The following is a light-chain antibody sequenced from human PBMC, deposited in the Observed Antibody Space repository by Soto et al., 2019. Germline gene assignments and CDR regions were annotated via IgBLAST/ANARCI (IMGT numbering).Light chain of an antibody. V-gene: IGLV2-14*01. CDR2: KVT. CDR3: ASSTSDSLYV. CDR1: SSDVGGNKY. Sequence: QSALTQPASVSGSPGQSITISCTGTSSDVGGNKYVSWYQQYPGKVPKLLINKVTNRPSGVSYRFSGSKSGNTASLTISALLADDLSDYFCASSTSDSLYVFGTGTKVTVL. J-gene: IGLJ1*01.